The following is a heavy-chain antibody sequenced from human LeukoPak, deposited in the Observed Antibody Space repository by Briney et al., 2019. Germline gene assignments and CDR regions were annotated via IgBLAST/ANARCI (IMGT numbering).Heavy chain of an antibody. J-gene: IGHJ4*02. V-gene: IGHV6-1*01. Sequence: SQTLSLTCAISGDSVSSNGAAWDWIRQSPSRGLEWLGRTYYRSQQWYSDYAPSVKGRITINADTSQNQFSLHLNSVTPEDTAVYYCGRETDFGVVTNWGQGTLVTVFS. CDR2: TYYRSQQWYS. D-gene: IGHD3-3*01. CDR3: GRETDFGVVTN. CDR1: GDSVSSNGAA.